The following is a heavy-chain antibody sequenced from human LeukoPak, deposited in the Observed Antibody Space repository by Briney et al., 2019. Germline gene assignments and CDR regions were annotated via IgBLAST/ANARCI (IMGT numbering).Heavy chain of an antibody. D-gene: IGHD3-10*01. CDR2: IYYSGST. Sequence: SETLSLTCTVSGGSISSSSYYWGWIRQPPGKGLEWIGSIYYSGSTYYNPSLKSRVTISVDTSKNQFSLKLSSVTAADTAVYYCARSSGESHFDYWGQGTLVTVSS. CDR3: ARSSGESHFDY. J-gene: IGHJ4*02. V-gene: IGHV4-39*01. CDR1: GGSISSSSYY.